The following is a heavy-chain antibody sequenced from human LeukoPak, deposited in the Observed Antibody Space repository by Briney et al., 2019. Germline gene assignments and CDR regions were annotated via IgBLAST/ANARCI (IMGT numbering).Heavy chain of an antibody. D-gene: IGHD3-10*01. CDR1: GGSISSYY. CDR3: ARGLAYYGSGSYYKNSDY. CDR2: IYYSGTT. J-gene: IGHJ4*02. Sequence: PSETLSLTCTVSGGSISSYYWSWIRQPPGKGLEWIGYIYYSGTTNYNPSLKSRVTISVDTSKNQFSLKLSSVTAADTAVYYCARGLAYYGSGSYYKNSDYWGQGTLVTVSS. V-gene: IGHV4-59*12.